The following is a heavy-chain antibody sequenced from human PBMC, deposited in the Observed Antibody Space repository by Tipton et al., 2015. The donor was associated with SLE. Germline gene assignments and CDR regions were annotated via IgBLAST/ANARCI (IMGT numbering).Heavy chain of an antibody. CDR3: ARGRPPYYYGMDV. V-gene: IGHV4-61*09. Sequence: TLSLTCTVSGGSISSGSYYWSWIRQPAGEGLEWIGYIYTSGSTNYNPSLKSRVTISVDTSKNQFSLKLSSVTAADTAVYYCARGRPPYYYGMDVWGQGTTVTVSS. CDR2: IYTSGST. CDR1: GGSISSGSYY. J-gene: IGHJ6*02.